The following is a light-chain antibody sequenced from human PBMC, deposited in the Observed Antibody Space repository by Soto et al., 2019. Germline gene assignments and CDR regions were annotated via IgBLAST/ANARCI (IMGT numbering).Light chain of an antibody. CDR1: QSVGSD. CDR3: QQYDQWWT. J-gene: IGKJ1*01. V-gene: IGKV3D-15*01. Sequence: EIVMTQSPATLSVSPGERATLSCRASQSVGSDLAWYQQKPGQAPRLLIYGASSRATGIPARFSGSGSGTEFSLTISSLQSEDFGVFFCQQYDQWWTFGQGTKVDIK. CDR2: GAS.